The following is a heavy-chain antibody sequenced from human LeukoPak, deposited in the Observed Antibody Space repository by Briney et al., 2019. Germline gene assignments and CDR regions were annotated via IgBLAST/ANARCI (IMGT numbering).Heavy chain of an antibody. CDR1: GFTFSSYA. CDR3: AKDGGEVPAAIPYYLDY. CDR2: IGGSGGST. Sequence: GASLRLSCAASGFTFSSYAMSWVRQAPGKGLEWVSAIGGSGGSTYYADSVKGRFTISRDNSKNTLYLQMNSLRAEDTAVYYCAKDGGEVPAAIPYYLDYWGQGTLVTVSS. D-gene: IGHD2-2*01. J-gene: IGHJ4*02. V-gene: IGHV3-23*01.